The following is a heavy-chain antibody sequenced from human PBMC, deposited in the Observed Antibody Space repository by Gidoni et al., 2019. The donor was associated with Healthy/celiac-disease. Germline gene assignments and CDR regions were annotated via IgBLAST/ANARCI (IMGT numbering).Heavy chain of an antibody. Sequence: QVQLVQSGAEVKKPGSSVTVSCKASGGTFSSYAISWVRQAPGQGLEWMGGIIPIFGTANYAQKFQGRVTITADESTSTAYMELSSLRSEDTAVYYCARDRYCSGGSCYLAEYFQHWGQGTLVTVSS. V-gene: IGHV1-69*01. CDR3: ARDRYCSGGSCYLAEYFQH. CDR1: GGTFSSYA. D-gene: IGHD2-15*01. J-gene: IGHJ1*01. CDR2: IIPIFGTA.